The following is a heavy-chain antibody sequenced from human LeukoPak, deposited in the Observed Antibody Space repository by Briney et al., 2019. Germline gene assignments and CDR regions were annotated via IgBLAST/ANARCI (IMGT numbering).Heavy chain of an antibody. V-gene: IGHV1-69*05. D-gene: IGHD3-22*01. J-gene: IGHJ3*02. CDR2: IIPIFGTA. CDR3: ARDLGYYYDSSGYSDAFDI. CDR1: GGTFSSYA. Sequence: ASVKVSCKASGGTFSSYAISWVRQAPGQGLEWMGRIIPIFGTANYAQKFQGRVTITTDESTSTAYMELSSLRSDDTAVYYCARDLGYYYDSSGYSDAFDIWGQGTMGTVSS.